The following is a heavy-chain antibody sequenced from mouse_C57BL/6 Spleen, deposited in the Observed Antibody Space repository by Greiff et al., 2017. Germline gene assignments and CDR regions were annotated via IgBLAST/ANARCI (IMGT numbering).Heavy chain of an antibody. CDR1: GYAFSSSW. V-gene: IGHV1-82*01. CDR2: IYPGDGDT. Sequence: QVQLQQSGPELVKPGASVKISCKASGYAFSSSWMNWVKQRPGKGLEWIGRIYPGDGDTNYNGKFKGKATLTADKSSSTAYMQLSSLTSEDAAVYFCAREQIYYDYLYAMDYWGQGTSVTGSS. CDR3: AREQIYYDYLYAMDY. D-gene: IGHD2-4*01. J-gene: IGHJ4*01.